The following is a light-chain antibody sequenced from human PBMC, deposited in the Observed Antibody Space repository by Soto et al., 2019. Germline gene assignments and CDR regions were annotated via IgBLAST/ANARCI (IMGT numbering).Light chain of an antibody. J-gene: IGLJ2*01. CDR2: NNS. V-gene: IGLV1-44*01. Sequence: QSVLTQPPSASGTPGQMVTISCSGSSSNIGSNTVHWYQQLPGMAPKLLIYNNSQRPSGVPDRFSGSKSGTSASLAISGLQSDDAADYYCASWDDSLRGLEFGGGTKVTVL. CDR3: ASWDDSLRGLE. CDR1: SSNIGSNT.